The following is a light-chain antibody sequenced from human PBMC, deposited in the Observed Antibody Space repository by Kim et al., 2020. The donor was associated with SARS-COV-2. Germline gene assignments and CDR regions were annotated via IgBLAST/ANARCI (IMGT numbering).Light chain of an antibody. CDR1: QAISSA. CDR3: QQFKNYPLT. J-gene: IGKJ4*01. CDR2: DVS. V-gene: IGKV1D-13*01. Sequence: AIQLTQVPSSLSASVGDRVTITCRASQAISSALAWYQQKPGQAPKLLIHDVSSLESGVPSRFSGRGSETDFTLIISSLQPEDFATYYCQQFKNYPLTFGGGTKVDIK.